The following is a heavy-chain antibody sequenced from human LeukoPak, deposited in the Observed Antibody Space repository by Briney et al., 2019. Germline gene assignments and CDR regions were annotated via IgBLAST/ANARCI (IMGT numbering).Heavy chain of an antibody. CDR2: ISFHGTDT. D-gene: IGHD6-13*01. CDR3: AKADSVQASIAAAGFDY. V-gene: IGHV3-30*04. CDR1: GFTFISYA. Sequence: GTSLRLSCAASGFTFISYAIHWVRQAPGKGLEWVAVISFHGTDTFYADSVKGRFTISRDNSKNTLYLQMNSLRAEDTAVYYCAKADSVQASIAAAGFDYWGQGTLVTVSS. J-gene: IGHJ4*02.